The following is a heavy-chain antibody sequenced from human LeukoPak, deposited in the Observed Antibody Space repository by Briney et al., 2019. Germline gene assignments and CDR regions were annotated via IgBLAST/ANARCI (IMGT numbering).Heavy chain of an antibody. CDR3: ARSDKYQRVNFDY. CDR2: INHSGST. D-gene: IGHD2-21*01. J-gene: IGHJ4*02. Sequence: SETLSLTCAVYGGSFSGYYWSWIRQPPGKGLEWIGEINHSGSTNYNPSLKSRVTISVDTSKNQFSLKLSSVTAADTAVYYCARSDKYQRVNFDYWGQETLVTVSS. V-gene: IGHV4-34*01. CDR1: GGSFSGYY.